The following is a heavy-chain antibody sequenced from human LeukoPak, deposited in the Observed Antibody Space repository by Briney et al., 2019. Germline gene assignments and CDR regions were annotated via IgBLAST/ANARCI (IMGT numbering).Heavy chain of an antibody. D-gene: IGHD4-17*01. J-gene: IGHJ4*02. CDR3: ARISGGDYAFDS. Sequence: PSQTLSLTCTVSGGSISSGDYYWSWIRQPPGKGLEWIGYIYYSGSTYYNPSLKSRVTISVDTSKNQFSLKLSSVTAAHTAVYYCARISGGDYAFDSWGQGTLVTVSS. CDR2: IYYSGST. CDR1: GGSISSGDYY. V-gene: IGHV4-30-4*01.